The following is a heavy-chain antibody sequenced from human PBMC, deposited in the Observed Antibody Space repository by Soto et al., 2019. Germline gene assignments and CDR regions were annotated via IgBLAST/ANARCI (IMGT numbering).Heavy chain of an antibody. CDR2: IYYSGST. D-gene: IGHD2-8*01. J-gene: IGHJ1*01. CDR3: VREEDGRRGPGMVSAFQ. Sequence: HPWKGLEWIGYIYYSGSTYYNPSLKSRVTISVDTSKNQFSLKLSSVTAADTALYFFVREEDGRRGPGMVSAFQ. V-gene: IGHV4-31*02.